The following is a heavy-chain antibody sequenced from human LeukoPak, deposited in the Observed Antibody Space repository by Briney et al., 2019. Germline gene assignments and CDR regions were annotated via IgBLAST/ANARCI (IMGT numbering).Heavy chain of an antibody. Sequence: GASVKVSCKASGYTFTGYYMHWVRQVPGQGLEWMGWINPNNGVANYAQNFQGRVTMTRDKSISTAYMELSRLRADDTALYYCAKEGDCSGGTCFDHWGQGTLVTVSS. J-gene: IGHJ4*02. V-gene: IGHV1-2*02. CDR1: GYTFTGYY. D-gene: IGHD2-15*01. CDR3: AKEGDCSGGTCFDH. CDR2: INPNNGVA.